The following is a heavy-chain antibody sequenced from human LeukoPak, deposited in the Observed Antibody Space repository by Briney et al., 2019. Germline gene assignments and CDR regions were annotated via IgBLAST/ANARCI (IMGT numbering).Heavy chain of an antibody. CDR3: ARDQGPYYWFGYGMDV. CDR2: IYHSGST. J-gene: IGHJ6*02. Sequence: PSETLSLTCTVSGYSISSGYYWGWIRQPPGKGLEWIGSIYHSGSTYYNPSLKSRVTISVDTSKNQFSLKLSSVTAADTAVYYCARDQGPYYWFGYGMDVWGQGTTVTVSS. D-gene: IGHD2-8*01. V-gene: IGHV4-38-2*02. CDR1: GYSISSGYY.